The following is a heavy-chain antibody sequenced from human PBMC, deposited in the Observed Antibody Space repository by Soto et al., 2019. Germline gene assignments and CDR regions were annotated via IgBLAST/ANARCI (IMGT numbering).Heavy chain of an antibody. D-gene: IGHD6-19*01. J-gene: IGHJ5*01. Sequence: QVQLVQSGAEVKKPGASVKVSCKASGYTFTSYAMHWLRQAPGQRLEWMGWINAGNGNTKYSQKFQGRVTITRDTSASTGYMELSSLRSEDTAVYYCATWGGSSGRRDSWGHGTLFTVSS. CDR2: INAGNGNT. CDR3: ATWGGSSGRRDS. CDR1: GYTFTSYA. V-gene: IGHV1-3*01.